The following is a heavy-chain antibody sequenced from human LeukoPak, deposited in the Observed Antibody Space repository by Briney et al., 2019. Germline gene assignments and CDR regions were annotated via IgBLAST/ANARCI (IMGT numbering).Heavy chain of an antibody. D-gene: IGHD5-18*01. V-gene: IGHV4-59*01. CDR3: ARDPGGGAMVTV. CDR2: IYYSGST. Sequence: PSETLSLTCTVSGGSISSYYWSWIRQPPGKGLEWIGYIYYSGSTNYNPSLKSRVTISVDTSKNQFSLKLSSVTAADTAVYYCARDPGGGAMVTVWGQGTLVTVPS. CDR1: GGSISSYY. J-gene: IGHJ4*02.